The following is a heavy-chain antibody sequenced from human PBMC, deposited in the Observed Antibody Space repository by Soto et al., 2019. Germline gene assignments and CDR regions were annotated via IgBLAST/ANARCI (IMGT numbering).Heavy chain of an antibody. V-gene: IGHV1-8*01. CDR3: ATSWGPGYYYGMDV. J-gene: IGHJ6*02. CDR2: MNPNSGNT. CDR1: GYTFTSYD. Sequence: GASVKVYCKASGYTFTSYDINWVRQATGQGLEWMGWMNPNSGNTGYAQKLQGRVTMTRNTSISTAYMELSSLRSEDTAVYYCATSWGPGYYYGMDVWGQGTTVTVSS. D-gene: IGHD3-16*01.